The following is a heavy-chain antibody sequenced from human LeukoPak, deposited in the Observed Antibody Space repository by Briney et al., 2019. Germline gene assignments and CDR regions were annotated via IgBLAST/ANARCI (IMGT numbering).Heavy chain of an antibody. CDR3: ARAMSTFGGVRNYFDS. CDR1: GFTFIGHN. V-gene: IGHV3-48*04. Sequence: GGSLRLSCAASGFTFIGHNMNWVRQAPGKGLEWVSFVSISSGTVYYADSVKGRFRISRDNAKSSLDLEMNSLRAEDTAVYYCARAMSTFGGVRNYFDSWGQGTLVTVSS. CDR2: VSISSGTV. J-gene: IGHJ4*02. D-gene: IGHD3-16*01.